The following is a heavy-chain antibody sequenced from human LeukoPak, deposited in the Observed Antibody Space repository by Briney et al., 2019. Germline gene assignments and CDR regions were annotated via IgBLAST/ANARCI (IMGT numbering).Heavy chain of an antibody. CDR2: ISSDGSRR. D-gene: IGHD1-26*01. Sequence: GGSLRLSCAASGFTFSSHWMHWVRQAPGKGLVWLSGISSDGSRRSYADSVKGRFTISRDNAENTLSLQMNTLRAEDTAVYYCARDEVGATPADYWGQGTLVTVSS. CDR1: GFTFSSHW. V-gene: IGHV3-74*01. J-gene: IGHJ4*02. CDR3: ARDEVGATPADY.